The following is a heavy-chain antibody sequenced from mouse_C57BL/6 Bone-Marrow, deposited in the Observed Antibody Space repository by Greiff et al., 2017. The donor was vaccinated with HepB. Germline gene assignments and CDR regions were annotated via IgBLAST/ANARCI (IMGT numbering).Heavy chain of an antibody. CDR1: GYTFTDYE. CDR3: TYYYGYYAMDY. V-gene: IGHV1-15*01. J-gene: IGHJ4*01. D-gene: IGHD1-1*01. CDR2: IDPETGGT. Sequence: VQLQQSGAELVRPGASVTLSCKASGYTFTDYEMHWVKQTPVHGLEWIGAIDPETGGTAYNQKFKGKAILTADKSSSTAYMELRSLTSEDSAVYYCTYYYGYYAMDYWGQGTSVTVSS.